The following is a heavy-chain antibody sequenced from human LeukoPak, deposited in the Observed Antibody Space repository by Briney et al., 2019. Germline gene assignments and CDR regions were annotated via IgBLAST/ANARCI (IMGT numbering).Heavy chain of an antibody. J-gene: IGHJ6*02. CDR3: AKDVRVGGGGMDV. CDR2: ISSSGDNA. D-gene: IGHD1-26*01. CDR1: GFTFSNYA. V-gene: IGHV3-23*01. Sequence: GGSLRLSCAASGFTFSNYAMNWVRQAPGKGLEWVSLISSSGDNAYYADSVRGRFTISRDKSKNTVSLPMNSLRGEDTAVYYCAKDVRVGGGGMDVWGQGTPVTVSS.